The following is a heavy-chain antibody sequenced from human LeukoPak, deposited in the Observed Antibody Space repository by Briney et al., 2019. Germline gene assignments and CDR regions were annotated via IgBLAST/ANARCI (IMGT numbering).Heavy chain of an antibody. Sequence: GGALRLSCAASGFTYSSYAMSWVRHAPGEGLEWVSTISGRGGSTYYADSVKGRFTISRDNSKNTLYLQMNSLRAEDTAVYYCARESPVAAVGRSWFDPWGQGTLVTVSS. V-gene: IGHV3-23*01. CDR2: ISGRGGST. J-gene: IGHJ5*02. D-gene: IGHD6-13*01. CDR3: ARESPVAAVGRSWFDP. CDR1: GFTYSSYA.